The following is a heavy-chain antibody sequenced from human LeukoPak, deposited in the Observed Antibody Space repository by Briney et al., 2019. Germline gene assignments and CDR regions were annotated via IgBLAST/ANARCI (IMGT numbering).Heavy chain of an antibody. V-gene: IGHV3-7*01. J-gene: IGHJ4*02. Sequence: GGSLRLSCAASGFTFSSYWMSWVRQAPGKGLEWVANIKQDGTEKYYVDSLKGRFTISRDNAKNSLFLQMNSLRAEDTAVYYCAREYCSGGSCYYFDYWGQGTLVTVSS. CDR1: GFTFSSYW. CDR2: IKQDGTEK. CDR3: AREYCSGGSCYYFDY. D-gene: IGHD2-15*01.